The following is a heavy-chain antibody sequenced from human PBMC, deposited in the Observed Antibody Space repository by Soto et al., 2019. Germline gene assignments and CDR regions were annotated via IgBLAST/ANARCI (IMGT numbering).Heavy chain of an antibody. J-gene: IGHJ4*02. Sequence: SGGSLRLSCAASGFTFSSYAMSWVRQAPGKGLEWVSAISGSGGSTYYADSVKGRFTISRDNSKNTLYLQMNSLRAEDTAVYYCAKGIFGVVIPTYYFDYWGQGTLVTVSS. CDR2: ISGSGGST. CDR3: AKGIFGVVIPTYYFDY. V-gene: IGHV3-23*01. CDR1: GFTFSSYA. D-gene: IGHD3-3*01.